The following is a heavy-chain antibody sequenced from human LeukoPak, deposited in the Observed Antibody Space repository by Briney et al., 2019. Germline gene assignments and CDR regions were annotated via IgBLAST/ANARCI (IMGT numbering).Heavy chain of an antibody. Sequence: GGSLRLSCAVSGLTFSSSWMDWVRQAPGKGLEWVSAISGNGGSTYYADSVKGRFTISRDNSKNTLHLQLNSLRDEDTAMYYCAMRPADCSSSSCPTINRYYYGMDVWGQGTTVIVSS. CDR2: ISGNGGST. CDR1: GLTFSSSW. CDR3: AMRPADCSSSSCPTINRYYYGMDV. V-gene: IGHV3-23*01. D-gene: IGHD2-15*01. J-gene: IGHJ6*02.